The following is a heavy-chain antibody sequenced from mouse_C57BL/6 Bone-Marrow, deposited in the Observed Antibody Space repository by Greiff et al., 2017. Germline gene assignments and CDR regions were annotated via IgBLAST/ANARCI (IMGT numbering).Heavy chain of an antibody. J-gene: IGHJ3*01. V-gene: IGHV1-82*01. Sequence: VQLQQSGPELVKPGASVKISCKASGYAFSSSWMNWVKPRPGKGLEWIGRFYPGDGDTNYNGTFKGKATLTADKSSSTAYMQLSSLTSEDSAVYFCARSSADWGQGTLVTVSA. CDR1: GYAFSSSW. CDR2: FYPGDGDT. CDR3: ARSSAD.